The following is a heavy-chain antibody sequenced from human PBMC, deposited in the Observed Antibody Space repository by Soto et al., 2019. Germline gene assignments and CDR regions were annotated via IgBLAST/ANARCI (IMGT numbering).Heavy chain of an antibody. CDR1: GFTFSSYG. J-gene: IGHJ4*02. Sequence: QVQLVESGGGVVQPGRSLRLSCAASGFTFSSYGMHWVRQAPGKGLEWVAVISYDGSNKYYADSVKGRFTISRDNSKNTRYRQMNSLRAEDTAVYYCAKENRLYSSSPDFEYWGQGTLVTVSS. V-gene: IGHV3-30*18. D-gene: IGHD6-13*01. CDR2: ISYDGSNK. CDR3: AKENRLYSSSPDFEY.